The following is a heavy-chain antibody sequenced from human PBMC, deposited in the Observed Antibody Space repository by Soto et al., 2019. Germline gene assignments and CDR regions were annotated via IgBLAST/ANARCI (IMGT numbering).Heavy chain of an antibody. V-gene: IGHV3-33*01. Sequence: GGSLRLSCAASGFTFSSYGMHWVRQAPGKGLEWVAVIWYDGSNKYYADSVKGRFTISRDNSKNTLYLQMNSLRAEDTAVYYCARDHPLNSYYGMDVWGQGTTVTVSS. CDR3: ARDHPLNSYYGMDV. J-gene: IGHJ6*02. CDR2: IWYDGSNK. CDR1: GFTFSSYG.